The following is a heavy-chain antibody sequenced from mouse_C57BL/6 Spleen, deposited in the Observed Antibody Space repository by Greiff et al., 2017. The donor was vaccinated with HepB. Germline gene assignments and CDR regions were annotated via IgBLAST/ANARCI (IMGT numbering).Heavy chain of an antibody. V-gene: IGHV1-80*01. CDR2: IYPGDGDT. Sequence: QVQLQQPGAELVKPGASVKISCKASGYAFSSYWMNWVKQRPGKGLEWIGQIYPGDGDTNYNGKFKGKATLTADKSSSTAYMQLSSLTSEDSAVYFCARAYYSNYGVLYAMDYWGQGTSVTVSS. CDR3: ARAYYSNYGVLYAMDY. D-gene: IGHD2-5*01. CDR1: GYAFSSYW. J-gene: IGHJ4*01.